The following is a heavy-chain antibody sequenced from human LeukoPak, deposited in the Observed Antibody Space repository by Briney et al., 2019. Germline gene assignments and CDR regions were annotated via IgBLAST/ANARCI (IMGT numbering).Heavy chain of an antibody. D-gene: IGHD2/OR15-2a*01. CDR2: ISGSGGST. CDR1: GFTFSSYA. V-gene: IGHV3-23*01. J-gene: IGHJ6*03. CDR3: ATDLDSSYYYYYMDV. Sequence: GGSLRLSCAASGFTFSSYAMSWVRQAPRKGLEWVSAISGSGGSTYYADSVKGRFTISRDNSKNTLYLQMNSLRAEDTAVYYCATDLDSSYYYYYMDVWGKGTTVTVSS.